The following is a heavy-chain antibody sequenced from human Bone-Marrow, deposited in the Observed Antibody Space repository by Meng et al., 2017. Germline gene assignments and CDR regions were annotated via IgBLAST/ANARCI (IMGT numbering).Heavy chain of an antibody. D-gene: IGHD3-22*01. CDR3: ARGPHYYDSSGAIDY. J-gene: IGHJ4*02. V-gene: IGHV3-7*01. CDR1: GFDFGAYW. Sequence: GGSLRLSCTVSGFDFGAYWMSWVRQAPGKGLEWVANIKQDGSEKYYVDSVMGRFTISRDNSKNSLYLQMNSLRAEDTAVYYCARGPHYYDSSGAIDYWGQGTLVNVDS. CDR2: IKQDGSEK.